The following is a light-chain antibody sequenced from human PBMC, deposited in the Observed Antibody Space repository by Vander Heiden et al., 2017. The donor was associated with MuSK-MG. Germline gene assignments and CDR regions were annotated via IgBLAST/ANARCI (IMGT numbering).Light chain of an antibody. CDR1: SSDVGSYNL. CDR2: EGS. J-gene: IGLJ2*01. Sequence: QSALTQPASVSGSPGQSITISCTGTSSDVGSYNLVSWYQQHPGKAPKLMIYEGSKRPSGVSNRFSGSKSGSTASLTSSGLQAEDEADYYCCSYAGSSILVFGGGTKLTVL. CDR3: CSYAGSSILV. V-gene: IGLV2-23*03.